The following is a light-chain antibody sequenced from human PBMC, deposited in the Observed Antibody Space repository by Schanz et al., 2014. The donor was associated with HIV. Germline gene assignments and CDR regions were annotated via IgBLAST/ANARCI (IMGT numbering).Light chain of an antibody. CDR3: QQYGGSLYS. J-gene: IGKJ2*03. CDR1: QSVGSN. V-gene: IGKV3-20*01. CDR2: DAS. Sequence: EIVLTQSPGTLSLSPGERATLSCRASQSVGSNLAWYQQKPGQAPRLLIWDASNRATGIPVRFSGSGSGTDFTLTISRLEPEDFAVYYCQQYGGSLYSFAQGTKLEIK.